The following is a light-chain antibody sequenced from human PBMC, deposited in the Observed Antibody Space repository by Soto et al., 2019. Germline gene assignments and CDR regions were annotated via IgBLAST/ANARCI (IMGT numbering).Light chain of an antibody. J-gene: IGLJ1*01. CDR2: EVS. CDR1: SSDVGGYNY. Sequence: QSVLPQPPSASGSPGQSVTISCTGASSDVGGYNYVSWYQQHPGKAPKLMIYEVSKRPSGVPDRFSGSKSGNTASLTVSGLQAEDEADYYCSSYAGSNNFVFGTG. V-gene: IGLV2-8*01. CDR3: SSYAGSNNFV.